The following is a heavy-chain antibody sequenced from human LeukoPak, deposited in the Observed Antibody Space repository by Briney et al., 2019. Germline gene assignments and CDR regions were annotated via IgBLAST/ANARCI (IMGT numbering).Heavy chain of an antibody. J-gene: IGHJ4*02. D-gene: IGHD2-8*02. V-gene: IGHV4-59*12. CDR2: IYYSGST. CDR1: GGSISSYY. CDR3: ARSTGTSLSYFDF. Sequence: SETLSLTCTVSGGSISSYYWSWIRQPPGKGLEWIGYIYYSGSTNYNPSLKSRVTISVDTSKNQFSLKLSSVTAADTAVYYCARSTGTSLSYFDFWGQGTLVTVSS.